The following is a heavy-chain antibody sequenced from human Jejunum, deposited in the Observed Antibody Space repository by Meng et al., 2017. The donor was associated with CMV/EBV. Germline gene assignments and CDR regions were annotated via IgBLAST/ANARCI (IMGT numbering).Heavy chain of an antibody. CDR2: IIGSGTTI. CDR1: GFSVVDY. J-gene: IGHJ3*02. Sequence: CVASGFSVVDYMSWIRQAPGKGLEWVAYIIGSGTTIYYADSVKGRFTVSRDNAKSSLYLQMNSLRAEDTAVYYCARDIRHGGSDIWGQGAMVTVSS. CDR3: ARDIRHGGSDI. D-gene: IGHD3-10*01. V-gene: IGHV3-11*01.